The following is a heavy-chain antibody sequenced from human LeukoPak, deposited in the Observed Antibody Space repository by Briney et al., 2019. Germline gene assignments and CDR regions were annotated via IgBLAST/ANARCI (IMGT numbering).Heavy chain of an antibody. V-gene: IGHV3-7*03. CDR2: IKQDGSQK. Sequence: GGSLRLSCAASGLTFSSYWMSWVRQAPGKGLEWVANIKQDGSQKYYVDSVRGRFTISRDNAKNSLYLQMNSLRVEDTAVYYCARGGSAVVSVTDFDYWGQGTLVTVSS. J-gene: IGHJ4*02. D-gene: IGHD2-21*02. CDR1: GLTFSSYW. CDR3: ARGGSAVVSVTDFDY.